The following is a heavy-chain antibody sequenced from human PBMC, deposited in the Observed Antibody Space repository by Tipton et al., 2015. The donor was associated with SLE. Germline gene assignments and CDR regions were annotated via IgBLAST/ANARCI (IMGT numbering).Heavy chain of an antibody. D-gene: IGHD6-13*01. CDR3: ARDSGLAAFGSDY. CDR1: GFTFSHYF. CDR2: ISGSGNSI. Sequence: GSLRLSCAGSGFTFSHYFMSWHRQAPGKGLEWIAYISGSGNSIYYADSVRGRFTVSRDNATNSLYLQLNSLRADDSAVYFCARDSGLAAFGSDYWGQGTLVTVSS. V-gene: IGHV3-11*01. J-gene: IGHJ4*02.